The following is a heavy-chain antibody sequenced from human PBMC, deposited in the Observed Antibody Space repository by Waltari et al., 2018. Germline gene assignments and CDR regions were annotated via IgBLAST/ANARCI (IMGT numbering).Heavy chain of an antibody. Sequence: EVQLVASGGGLVQPGGSLKLSCAASGFTFSDSYIHWVRQASGKGLEWVGRIKTKANNYATEYAASVKGRFTVSRDDSKNTAYLQMNSLKTEDTAVYYCTREIYWGSHYWGQGTLATVST. CDR1: GFTFSDSY. V-gene: IGHV3-73*02. CDR2: IKTKANNYAT. J-gene: IGHJ4*02. D-gene: IGHD7-27*01. CDR3: TREIYWGSHY.